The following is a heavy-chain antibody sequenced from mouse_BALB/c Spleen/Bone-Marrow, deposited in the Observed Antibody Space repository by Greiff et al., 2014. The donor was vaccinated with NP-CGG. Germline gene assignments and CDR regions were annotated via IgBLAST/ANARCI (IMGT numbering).Heavy chain of an antibody. D-gene: IGHD2-4*01. J-gene: IGHJ3*01. CDR2: IYPGSGST. CDR1: GYTFTDHV. Sequence: QVQLQQSGPELVKPGASVKMSCKASGYTFTDHVLSWVKQRTGQGLEWIGEIYPGSGSTYYNEKFKGKATLTTDKSSNTAFMQXXXXXXXXXXXXXXXXXXXDDDKRAWFAYWGQGTLVT. V-gene: IGHV1-81*01. CDR3: XXXXXDDDKRAWFAY.